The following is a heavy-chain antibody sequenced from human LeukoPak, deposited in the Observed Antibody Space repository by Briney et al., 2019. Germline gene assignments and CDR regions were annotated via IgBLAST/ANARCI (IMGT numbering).Heavy chain of an antibody. J-gene: IGHJ4*02. CDR3: ATIYCSGGRCSYFDY. Sequence: GGSLRLSCAASGFTLSTYWMSWVRQAPGKGLEWVANINPDGSDKYYVDSVKGRFTISRDNAKNSLDLQMNSLRAEDTAVYYCATIYCSGGRCSYFDYWGQGTLVTVSS. CDR1: GFTLSTYW. D-gene: IGHD2-15*01. CDR2: INPDGSDK. V-gene: IGHV3-7*01.